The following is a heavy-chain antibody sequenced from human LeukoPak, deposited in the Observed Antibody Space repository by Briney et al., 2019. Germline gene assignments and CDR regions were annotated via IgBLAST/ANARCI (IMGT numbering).Heavy chain of an antibody. V-gene: IGHV4-61*02. CDR2: IDASGNT. CDR3: ARDQREFVVVPAGMNYYYYYMDV. J-gene: IGHJ6*03. Sequence: SETLSLTCAVSGGSISSGGYHWSWIRQPAGKGLEWIGRIDASGNTNYNTSLKSRVTISIDKSKNQFSLKLSSVTAADTAVYYCARDQREFVVVPAGMNYYYYYMDVWGKGTTVTVSS. CDR1: GGSISSGGYH. D-gene: IGHD2-2*01.